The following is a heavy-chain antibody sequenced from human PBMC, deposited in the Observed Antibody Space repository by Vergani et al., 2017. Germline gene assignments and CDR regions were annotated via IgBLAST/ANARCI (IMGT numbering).Heavy chain of an antibody. CDR2: IYTSGST. CDR3: ARMVGYPPYYYYGMDV. CDR1: GGSISSGSYY. Sequence: QVQLQESGPGLVKPSQTLSLTCTVSGGSISSGSYYLSWIRQPAGKGLEWIGRIYTSGSTNYNPSLKSRVTIPVDTSKNQLSLKLSSVTDADTAVYDCARMVGYPPYYYYGMDVWGQGTTVTVSS. D-gene: IGHD2-15*01. J-gene: IGHJ6*02. V-gene: IGHV4-61*02.